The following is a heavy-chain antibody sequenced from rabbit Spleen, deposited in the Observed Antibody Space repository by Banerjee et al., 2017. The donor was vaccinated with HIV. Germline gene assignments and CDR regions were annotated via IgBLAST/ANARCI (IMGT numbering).Heavy chain of an antibody. CDR1: GVSFTSNYY. D-gene: IGHD4-1*01. J-gene: IGHJ4*01. CDR3: ARDLAGVIGWNFGW. V-gene: IGHV1S40*01. CDR2: IDTGSSGFT. Sequence: QSLEESGGDLVKPGASLTLTCTASGVSFTSNYYMCWVRQAPGKGLEWIACIDTGSSGFTYFASWAKGRFTFSKTSSTTVTLQMTSLTAADTATYFCARDLAGVIGWNFGWWGPGTLVTVS.